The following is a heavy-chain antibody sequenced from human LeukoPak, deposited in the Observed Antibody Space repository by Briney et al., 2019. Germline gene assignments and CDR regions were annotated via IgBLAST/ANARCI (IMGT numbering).Heavy chain of an antibody. V-gene: IGHV1-69*04. CDR1: GGTFSSYA. J-gene: IGHJ4*02. D-gene: IGHD4-17*01. CDR2: IIPILGIA. CDR3: ASLTTVTYRDY. Sequence: SVKVSCKASGGTFSSYAISWVRQAPGQGLEWMGRIIPILGIANYAQKFQGRVTITADKSTSTAYMELSSLRSGDTAVYYCASLTTVTYRDYWGQGTLVTVSS.